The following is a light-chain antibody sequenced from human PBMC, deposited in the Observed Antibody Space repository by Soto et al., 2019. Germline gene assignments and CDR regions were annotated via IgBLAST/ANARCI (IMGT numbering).Light chain of an antibody. J-gene: IGKJ4*02. V-gene: IGKV3-20*01. CDR1: QSVSSSF. CDR2: GAS. Sequence: EIVLTQSPGTLSLSPGERATLSCRASQSVSSSFLAWYQQKPGQAPRLLIYGASSRATGIPDRFSGSGSGTDLTLTISRLEHDDVAVYSCQQYGSSPLPCGGGTKVETK. CDR3: QQYGSSPLP.